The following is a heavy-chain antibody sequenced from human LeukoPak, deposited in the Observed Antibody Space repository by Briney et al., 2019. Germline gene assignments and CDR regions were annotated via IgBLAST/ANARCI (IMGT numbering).Heavy chain of an antibody. J-gene: IGHJ6*04. CDR1: GFTFSSYS. V-gene: IGHV3-21*01. CDR3: AELGITMIGGV. CDR2: ISSSSSYI. D-gene: IGHD3-10*02. Sequence: PGGSLRLSCAASGFTFSSYSMNWVRQAPGKGLEWVSSISSSSSYIYYADSVKGRFTISRDNAENSLYLQMNSLRAEDTAVYYCAELGITMIGGVWGKGTTVTISS.